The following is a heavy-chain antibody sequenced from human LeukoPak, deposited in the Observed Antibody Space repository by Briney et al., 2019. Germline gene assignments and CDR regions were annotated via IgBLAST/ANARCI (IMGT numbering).Heavy chain of an antibody. V-gene: IGHV3-11*06. Sequence: GGSLRLSCAASGFTFSDYYMTWLRQAPGKGLEWVSYISGSGSYTNYADSVKGRFTISRDNAKNSLFLQMNSLRAEDTAVYYCATETRYCTSTSCSYYYGMDVWGKGTTVTVSS. J-gene: IGHJ6*04. CDR2: ISGSGSYT. CDR3: ATETRYCTSTSCSYYYGMDV. D-gene: IGHD2-2*01. CDR1: GFTFSDYY.